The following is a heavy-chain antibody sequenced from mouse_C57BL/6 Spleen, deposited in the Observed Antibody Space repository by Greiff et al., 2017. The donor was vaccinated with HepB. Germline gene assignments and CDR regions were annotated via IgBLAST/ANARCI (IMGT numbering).Heavy chain of an antibody. D-gene: IGHD2-1*01. Sequence: VQLKESGPELVKPGASVKMSCKASGYTFTDYNMHWVKQSHGKSLEWIGYINPNNGGTSYNQKFKGKATLTVNKSSSTAYMELRSLTSEDSAVYYCAIYYGISFAYWGQGTLVTVSA. CDR1: GYTFTDYN. CDR2: INPNNGGT. V-gene: IGHV1-22*01. J-gene: IGHJ3*01. CDR3: AIYYGISFAY.